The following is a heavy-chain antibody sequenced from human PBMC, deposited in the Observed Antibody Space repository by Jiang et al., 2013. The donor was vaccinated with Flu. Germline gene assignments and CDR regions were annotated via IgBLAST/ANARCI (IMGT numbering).Heavy chain of an antibody. V-gene: IGHV4-59*08. D-gene: IGHD6-19*01. J-gene: IGHJ5*02. Sequence: GKGLEWIGYIYYSGSTNYNPSLKSRATISVDTSKNQFSLKLSSVTAADTAVYYCARQWSIAVAGNGGSYPRSWFDPWGQGTLVTVSS. CDR2: IYYSGST. CDR3: ARQWSIAVAGNGGSYPRSWFDP.